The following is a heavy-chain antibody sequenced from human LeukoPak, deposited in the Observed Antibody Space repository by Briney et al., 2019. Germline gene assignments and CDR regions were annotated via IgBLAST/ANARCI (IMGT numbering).Heavy chain of an antibody. Sequence: SGGSLRLSCAASGFTFSSYSMNWVRQAPGKGLEWVSSISSSSSYIYYADSVKGRFTISRDNAKNSLYLQMNSLRAEDTAVYYCASNYYYYYGMDVWGKGTTATVSS. CDR2: ISSSSSYI. CDR3: ASNYYYYYGMDV. J-gene: IGHJ6*04. V-gene: IGHV3-21*01. CDR1: GFTFSSYS.